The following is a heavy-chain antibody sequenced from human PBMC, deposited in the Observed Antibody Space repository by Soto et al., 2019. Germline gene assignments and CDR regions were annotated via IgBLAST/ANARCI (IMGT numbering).Heavy chain of an antibody. CDR1: GSRISWNSAA. V-gene: IGHV6-1*01. J-gene: IGHJ4*02. D-gene: IGHD2-2*01. CDR3: ARELGYCSSTSCYSYVY. Sequence: MSGSRISWNSAAAESSKQTPSRGLEWLGRTYYRSKWYNDYAVSVKSRITINPDTSKNQFSLQLNSVTPEDTAVYYCARELGYCSSTSCYSYVYWGQGTLVTVSS. CDR2: TYYRSKWYN.